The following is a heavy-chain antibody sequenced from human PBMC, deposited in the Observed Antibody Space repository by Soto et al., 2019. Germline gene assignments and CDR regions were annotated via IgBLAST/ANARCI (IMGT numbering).Heavy chain of an antibody. CDR1: GFTFSSYA. CDR3: AKDPSLTVTTYYYYGMDV. J-gene: IGHJ6*02. Sequence: GGSLRLSCAASGFTFSSYAMSWVRQAPGKGLEWVSAISGSGGSTYYADSVKGRFTISRDNSKNTLYLQMNSLRAEDTAVYYCAKDPSLTVTTYYYYGMDVWGQGTTVTVSS. CDR2: ISGSGGST. D-gene: IGHD4-4*01. V-gene: IGHV3-23*01.